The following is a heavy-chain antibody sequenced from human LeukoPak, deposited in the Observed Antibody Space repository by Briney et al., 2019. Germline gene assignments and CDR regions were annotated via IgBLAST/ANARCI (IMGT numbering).Heavy chain of an antibody. CDR1: GYTFTGYY. V-gene: IGHV1-69*02. Sequence: RRASVKVSCKASGYTFTGYYMHWVRQAPGQGLEWMGRIIPILGIANYAQKFQGRVTITADKSTSTAYMELSSLRSEDTAVYYCATGGTNSGGFTFQHWGQGTTVTVSS. D-gene: IGHD2-15*01. CDR2: IIPILGIA. CDR3: ATGGTNSGGFTFQH. J-gene: IGHJ6*02.